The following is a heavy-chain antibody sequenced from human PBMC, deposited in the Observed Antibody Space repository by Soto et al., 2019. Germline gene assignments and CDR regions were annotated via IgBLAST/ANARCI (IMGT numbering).Heavy chain of an antibody. CDR1: GFTFSSYA. V-gene: IGHV3-23*01. J-gene: IGHJ3*02. CDR3: AKDVSPIVCATNDAFDI. CDR2: ISGSGGST. D-gene: IGHD1-26*01. Sequence: GGSLRLSCAASGFTFSSYAMSWVRQAPGKGLEWVSAISGSGGSTYYADSVKGRFTISRDNSKNTLYLQMNSLRAEDTAVYYCAKDVSPIVCATNDAFDIWGQGTMVTVSS.